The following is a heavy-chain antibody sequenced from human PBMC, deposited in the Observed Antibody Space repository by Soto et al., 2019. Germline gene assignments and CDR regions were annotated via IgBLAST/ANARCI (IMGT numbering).Heavy chain of an antibody. Sequence: GGSLRLSCAASGFTFSSYDMHWVRQATGKGLEWVSAIGTAGDTYYPGSVKGRFTISRGNAKNSLYLQMNSLRAGDTAVYYCARAYRGYSYGFYGMDVWGQGTTVTVSS. V-gene: IGHV3-13*01. D-gene: IGHD5-18*01. CDR2: IGTAGDT. CDR1: GFTFSSYD. CDR3: ARAYRGYSYGFYGMDV. J-gene: IGHJ6*02.